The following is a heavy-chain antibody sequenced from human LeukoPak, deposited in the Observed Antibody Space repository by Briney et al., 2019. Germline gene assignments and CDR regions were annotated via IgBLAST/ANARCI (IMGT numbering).Heavy chain of an antibody. J-gene: IGHJ4*02. CDR3: AREIFGSGSYPGF. CDR1: GFSFDTYA. D-gene: IGHD3-10*01. CDR2: IWHDGSHK. Sequence: GGSLRLSCAASGFSFDTYAMHWVRQAPGQGLEWVSLIWHDGSHKFYSNSVRGQFTISRDYSKNTVYLQMNNLRPDDTAVYYCAREIFGSGSYPGFWGRGNLVTVSS. V-gene: IGHV3-33*01.